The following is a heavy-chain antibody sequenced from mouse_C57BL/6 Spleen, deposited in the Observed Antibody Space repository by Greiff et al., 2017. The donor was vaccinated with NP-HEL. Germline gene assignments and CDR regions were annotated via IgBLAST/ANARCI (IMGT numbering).Heavy chain of an antibody. Sequence: QVQLQQSGAELARPGASVKMSCKASGYTFTSYTMHWVKQRPGQGLEWIGYINPSSGYTKYNQKFKDKATLTADKSSSTAYMQLSSLTSEDSAVYYCARSRVITTVVAPYFDYWGQGTTLTVSS. CDR3: ARSRVITTVVAPYFDY. D-gene: IGHD1-1*01. V-gene: IGHV1-4*01. J-gene: IGHJ2*01. CDR2: INPSSGYT. CDR1: GYTFTSYT.